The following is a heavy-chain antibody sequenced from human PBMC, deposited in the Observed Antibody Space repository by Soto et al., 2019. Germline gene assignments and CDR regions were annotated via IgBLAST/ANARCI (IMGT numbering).Heavy chain of an antibody. V-gene: IGHV4-39*01. CDR2: IHYSGTS. Sequence: SETLSLTCIVSGDSISSSSQYWVWIRQPPGKGLEWIGSIHYSGTSYYNPSLKSRVTIFVDTSKNQLSLKLSSVTAADTAVYYCARHWIAGSSIPWGQGTLVTVSS. J-gene: IGHJ5*02. CDR3: ARHWIAGSSIP. D-gene: IGHD2-21*01. CDR1: GDSISSSSQY.